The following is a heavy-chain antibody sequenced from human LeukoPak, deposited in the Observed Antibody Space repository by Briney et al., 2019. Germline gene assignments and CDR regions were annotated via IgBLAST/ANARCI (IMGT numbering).Heavy chain of an antibody. D-gene: IGHD5-18*01. CDR2: INHSGST. J-gene: IGHJ6*03. CDR1: GGSFSGYY. CDR3: ARGGYKRLYYMDV. V-gene: IGHV4-34*01. Sequence: KPSETLSLTCAVYGGSFSGYYWSWIRQPPGKGLEWIGEINHSGSTNYNPSLKSRVTISVDTSKNQFSLKLRSVTAADTAVYYCARGGYKRLYYMDVWGKGTTVTVSS.